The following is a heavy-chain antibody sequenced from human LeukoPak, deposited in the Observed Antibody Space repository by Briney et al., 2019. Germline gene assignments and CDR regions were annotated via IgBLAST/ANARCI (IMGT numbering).Heavy chain of an antibody. J-gene: IGHJ6*03. CDR2: INPNSGGI. D-gene: IGHD4-17*01. CDR1: GYTFTGYY. Sequence: ASVKVSCKAPGYTFTGYYMHWVRQAPGQGLEWMGRINPNSGGINYAQKFQGRVTMTRDTSISTAYMELSRLRSDDTAVYYCASTVTTYYYYYYMDVWGKGTTVTVSS. V-gene: IGHV1-2*06. CDR3: ASTVTTYYYYYYMDV.